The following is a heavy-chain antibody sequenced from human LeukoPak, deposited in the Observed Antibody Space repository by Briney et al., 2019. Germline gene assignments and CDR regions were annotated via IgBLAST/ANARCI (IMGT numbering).Heavy chain of an antibody. J-gene: IGHJ4*02. Sequence: SETLSLTCTVSGASISSGDHYWSWIRQPPRKGLEWVGYIYYSGSTYYKSSLKSRLTISVDMSKNQFFLKLNSVTAADTAVYYCARAERGYYDSSGHYGHWGQGTLVTVSS. CDR1: GASISSGDHY. V-gene: IGHV4-30-4*01. D-gene: IGHD3-22*01. CDR3: ARAERGYYDSSGHYGH. CDR2: IYYSGST.